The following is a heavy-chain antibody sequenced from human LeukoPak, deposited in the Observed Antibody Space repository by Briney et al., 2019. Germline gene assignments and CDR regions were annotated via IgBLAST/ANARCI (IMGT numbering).Heavy chain of an antibody. CDR2: IIPILDIV. V-gene: IGHV1-69*04. Sequence: AASVKVSCTASGTTFSGYAISWVRQAPGQGLEWMGRIIPILDIVNYAQKFQGRVTISADKSTSTAYMELSSLKSEDTAVYYCARDYDSSGYEGLDVNWGQGTLVTVSS. CDR3: ARDYDSSGYEGLDVN. J-gene: IGHJ4*02. CDR1: GTTFSGYA. D-gene: IGHD3-22*01.